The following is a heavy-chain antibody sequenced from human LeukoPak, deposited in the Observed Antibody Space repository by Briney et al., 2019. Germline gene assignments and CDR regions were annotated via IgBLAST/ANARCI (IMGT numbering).Heavy chain of an antibody. CDR1: GGTFSSYA. CDR2: IIPIFGTA. J-gene: IGHJ4*02. CDR3: ARGLVGATGDY. Sequence: SVKVSCKASGGTFSSYAISWVRQAPGQGLERMGGIIPIFGTANYAQKFQGRVTITADESTSTAYMELSSLRSEDTAVYYCARGLVGATGDYWGQGTLVTVSS. D-gene: IGHD1-26*01. V-gene: IGHV1-69*01.